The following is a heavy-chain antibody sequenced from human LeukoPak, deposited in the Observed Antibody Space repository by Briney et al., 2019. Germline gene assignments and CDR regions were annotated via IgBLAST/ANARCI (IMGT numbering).Heavy chain of an antibody. Sequence: GGALRLSCAASGFTFSSYAMSWVRQAPGKGLEWVSAISGSGGSTYYADSVKGRFTISRDNSKNTLYLQMNSLRAEDTAVYYCAKDRGYYDSSGYYDYWGQGTLVTVSS. J-gene: IGHJ4*02. CDR2: ISGSGGST. D-gene: IGHD3-22*01. CDR3: AKDRGYYDSSGYYDY. V-gene: IGHV3-23*01. CDR1: GFTFSSYA.